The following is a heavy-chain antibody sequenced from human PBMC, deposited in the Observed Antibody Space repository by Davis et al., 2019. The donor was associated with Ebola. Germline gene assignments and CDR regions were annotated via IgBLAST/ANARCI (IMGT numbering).Heavy chain of an antibody. Sequence: MPSETLSLTCAVYGGSFSGYYWSWIRQPSGKGLEWIGEINHSGSTNYNPSLKSRVTISVDTSKNQFSLKLSSVTAADTAVYYCARRSSSSFDYWGQGTLVTVSS. D-gene: IGHD6-6*01. V-gene: IGHV4-34*01. J-gene: IGHJ4*02. CDR3: ARRSSSSFDY. CDR1: GGSFSGYY. CDR2: INHSGST.